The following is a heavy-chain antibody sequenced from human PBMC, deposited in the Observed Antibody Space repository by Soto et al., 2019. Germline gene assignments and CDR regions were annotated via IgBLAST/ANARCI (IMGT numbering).Heavy chain of an antibody. CDR2: TFHTGGT. V-gene: IGHV4-38-2*01. CDR3: ARTWLAGGTPADAFDI. Sequence: SETLSLTCAVSASSISTGHFWGWIRQPPGKGLAWTPTTFHTGGTYYNPSLKSRVTISVDTSNNHFSLRLNSVTAADTALYFCARTWLAGGTPADAFDIWGQGTMVTVSS. J-gene: IGHJ3*02. CDR1: ASSISTGHF. D-gene: IGHD2-15*01.